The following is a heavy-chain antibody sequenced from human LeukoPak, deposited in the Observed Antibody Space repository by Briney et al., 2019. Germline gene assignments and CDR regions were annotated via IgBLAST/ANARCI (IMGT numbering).Heavy chain of an antibody. CDR1: GGSISSYY. Sequence: SETLSLTCTVSGGSISSYYWSWIRQPPGTGLEWIGYIYYSGSTNYNPSLKSRVTISVDTSKNQFSLKLSSVTAADTAVYYCARGNSAWAQIDYWGQGTLVTVSS. CDR3: ARGNSAWAQIDY. V-gene: IGHV4-59*01. J-gene: IGHJ4*02. D-gene: IGHD6-19*01. CDR2: IYYSGST.